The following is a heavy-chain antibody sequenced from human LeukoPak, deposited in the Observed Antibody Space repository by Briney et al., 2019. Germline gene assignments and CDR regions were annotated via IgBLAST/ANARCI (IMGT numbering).Heavy chain of an antibody. V-gene: IGHV4-59*02. CDR2: IHYSGSSGST. Sequence: SETLSLTCTVSGGSVTSYYWSWIRQPPGKGLECIGNIHYSGSSGSTNYNPSLKSRVTTSVDTSTNQLSLRLSSVTAADTAVYYRARVSDLAAAGTYDYWGQGTLVTVSS. CDR3: ARVSDLAAAGTYDY. CDR1: GGSVTSYY. J-gene: IGHJ4*02. D-gene: IGHD6-13*01.